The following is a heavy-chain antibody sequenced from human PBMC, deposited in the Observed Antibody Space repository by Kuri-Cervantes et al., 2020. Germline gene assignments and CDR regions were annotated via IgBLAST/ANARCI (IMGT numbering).Heavy chain of an antibody. D-gene: IGHD2/OR15-2a*01. J-gene: IGHJ5*02. CDR2: IDHKGRA. CDR3: ARDLDGANSPYNVFWFDP. CDR1: GGSISSGNW. Sequence: SETLSLTCAVSGGSISSGNWWSWVRQSPGEGLEWIGEIDHKGRANYSLSLKSRVIMSVDKSKNQFSLKLNSVTAADTAVYFCARDLDGANSPYNVFWFDPWGQGTLVTVSS. V-gene: IGHV4-4*02.